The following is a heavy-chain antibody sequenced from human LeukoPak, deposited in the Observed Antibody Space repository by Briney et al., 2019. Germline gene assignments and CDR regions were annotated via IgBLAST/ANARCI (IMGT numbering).Heavy chain of an antibody. CDR2: ISYSGT. D-gene: IGHD1-26*01. V-gene: IGHV4-39*01. Sequence: SEALSLTCTVSGGSISIRNYYWGWIRQPPGRGLEWIGSISYSGTYYNPSLKSRLTISVDTSKNHFSLNLRSVTAADTTVYYCARRTSNPVGAIDYWGQGTLVTVSS. J-gene: IGHJ4*02. CDR3: ARRTSNPVGAIDY. CDR1: GGSISIRNYY.